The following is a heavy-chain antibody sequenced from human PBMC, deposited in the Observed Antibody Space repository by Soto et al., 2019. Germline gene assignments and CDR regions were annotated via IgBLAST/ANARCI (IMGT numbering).Heavy chain of an antibody. Sequence: SLRLSCAASGFTFSSYAMHWVRQAPGKGLEWVAVISYDGSNKYYADSVKGRFTISRDNSKNTLYLQMNSLRAEDTAVYYCARGFKRYSSSSHFDYWGQGTLVTVSS. CDR1: GFTFSSYA. D-gene: IGHD6-6*01. V-gene: IGHV3-30-3*01. CDR2: ISYDGSNK. CDR3: ARGFKRYSSSSHFDY. J-gene: IGHJ4*02.